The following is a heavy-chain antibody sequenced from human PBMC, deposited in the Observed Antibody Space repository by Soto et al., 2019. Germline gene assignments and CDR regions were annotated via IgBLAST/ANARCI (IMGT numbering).Heavy chain of an antibody. CDR1: GGSISGYY. CDR3: PRHLYSVALFYVVDAGDL. V-gene: IGHV4-59*08. CDR2: IYYSGGT. J-gene: IGHJ3*01. D-gene: IGHD5-12*01. Sequence: QVQLQESGPGLVKPSETLSLTCTVSGGSISGYYWSWIRQPPGKGLEWIGYIYYSGGTNYNPSLTRRVTISVDTSQNQCSLKLSSVTAPDTSVYDCPRHLYSVALFYVVDAGDLLGQGTMVSVSS.